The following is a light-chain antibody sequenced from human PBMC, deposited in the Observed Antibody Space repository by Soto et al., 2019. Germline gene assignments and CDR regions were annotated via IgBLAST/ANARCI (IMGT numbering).Light chain of an antibody. CDR2: WAF. CDR1: QSLLYSSNNKNY. J-gene: IGKJ4*01. Sequence: DIVMTQSPDSLAVSLGERATINCKSSQSLLYSSNNKNYLAWYQQKPGQPPKLLIYWAFTRESGVPDRFSGSGSGTEFTLTISSLQAEDVAVYYCQQYYSTPPLTFGGGTRVEIK. CDR3: QQYYSTPPLT. V-gene: IGKV4-1*01.